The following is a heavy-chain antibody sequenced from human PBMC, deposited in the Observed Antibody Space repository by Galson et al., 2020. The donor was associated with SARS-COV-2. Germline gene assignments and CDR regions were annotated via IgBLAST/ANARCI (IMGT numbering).Heavy chain of an antibody. J-gene: IGHJ4*02. CDR3: ARSAAGPLRPDY. V-gene: IGHV4-38-2*02. CDR1: GYSISSGYY. CDR2: IHHSGST. Sequence: TLSLTCTVSGYSISSGYYWGWIRQPPGKGLEWIGTIHHSGSTYYNPSLKSRVTISVDASKSQFSLKLSSVTAADTAVYYCARSAAGPLRPDYWGQGTLVTVSS. D-gene: IGHD6-13*01.